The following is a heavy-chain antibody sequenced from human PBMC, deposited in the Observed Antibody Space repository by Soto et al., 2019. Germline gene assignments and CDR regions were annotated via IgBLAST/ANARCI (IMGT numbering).Heavy chain of an antibody. J-gene: IGHJ4*02. CDR1: GYTFTSYG. CDR2: ISAYDGYT. D-gene: IGHD6-13*01. V-gene: IGHV1-18*01. Sequence: ASVKVSCKASGYTFTSYGINWVRQAPGQGLEWLGWISAYDGYTNYAQILQGRVSMTTDTSTKTAYMELRSLRSDDTAMYYCARVLTAAGFDYWGQGTLVTVSS. CDR3: ARVLTAAGFDY.